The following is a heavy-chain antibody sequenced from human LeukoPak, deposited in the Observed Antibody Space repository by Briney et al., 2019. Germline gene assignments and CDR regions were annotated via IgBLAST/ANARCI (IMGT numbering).Heavy chain of an antibody. CDR1: GGSISSYY. J-gene: IGHJ4*02. V-gene: IGHV4-59*08. Sequence: SETLSLTCTVSGGSISSYYWSWIRQPPGKGLEWIGYIYYSGSTNYNPSLKSRVTISVDTSKNQFSLKLSSVTAADTAVYYCARGAYCGGDCYLEDYWGQGTLVTVSS. D-gene: IGHD2-21*01. CDR2: IYYSGST. CDR3: ARGAYCGGDCYLEDY.